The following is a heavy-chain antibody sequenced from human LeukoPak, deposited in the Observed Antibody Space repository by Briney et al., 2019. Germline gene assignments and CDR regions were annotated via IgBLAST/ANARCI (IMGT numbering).Heavy chain of an antibody. CDR2: ISYDGSNK. CDR3: ARDSAGGLDSGSYFDFDY. J-gene: IGHJ4*02. CDR1: GFTFSSYG. D-gene: IGHD1-26*01. Sequence: PGGSLRLSCAASGFTFSSYGMHWVRQAPGKGLEWVAVISYDGSNKYYADSVKGRFTISRDNAKNSLYLQMNSLRAEDTAVYYCARDSAGGLDSGSYFDFDYWGQGTLVTVSS. V-gene: IGHV3-30*03.